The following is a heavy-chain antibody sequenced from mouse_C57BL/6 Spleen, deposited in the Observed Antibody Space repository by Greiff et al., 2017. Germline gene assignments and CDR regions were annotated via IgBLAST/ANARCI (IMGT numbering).Heavy chain of an antibody. CDR1: GFSLTSYG. Sequence: VQGVESGPGLVQPSQCLSITCTVSGFSLTSYGVHWVRQSPGKGLEWLGVIWSGGSTDYNAAFISRLSISKEYSKSQVFFKMNSLQADDTAIYYCARNGITTAMDYWGQGTSVTVSS. J-gene: IGHJ4*01. D-gene: IGHD2-4*01. CDR3: ARNGITTAMDY. CDR2: IWSGGST. V-gene: IGHV2-2*01.